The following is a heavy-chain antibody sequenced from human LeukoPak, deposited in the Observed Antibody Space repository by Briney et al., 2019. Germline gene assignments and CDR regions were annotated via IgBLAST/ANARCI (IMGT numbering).Heavy chain of an antibody. V-gene: IGHV7-4-1*02. D-gene: IGHD1-7*01. CDR3: ARSGADNWNYEFGY. CDR1: GYTFTSYA. CDR2: INTNTGKP. Sequence: GASVKVSCKASGYTFTSYAMNWVRQAPGQGLEWMGCINTNTGKPTYVQGFRGRFDFSLDTSVSTAYLQISSLKTEDTAVYYCARSGADNWNYEFGYWGQGTLVTVSS. J-gene: IGHJ4*02.